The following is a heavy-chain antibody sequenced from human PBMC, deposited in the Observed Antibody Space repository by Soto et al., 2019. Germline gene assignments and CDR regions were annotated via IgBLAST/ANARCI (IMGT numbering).Heavy chain of an antibody. CDR2: INPSGGST. V-gene: IGHV1-46*01. CDR3: AREGVPYCSGGSCYYYYYGMDV. Sequence: ASVKVSCKISGHTLTELSIHWVRQAPGQGLEWMGIINPSGGSTSYAQKFQGRVTMTRDTSTSTVYMELSSLRSEDTAVYYCAREGVPYCSGGSCYYYYYGMDVWGQGTTVTVSS. D-gene: IGHD2-15*01. J-gene: IGHJ6*02. CDR1: GHTLTELS.